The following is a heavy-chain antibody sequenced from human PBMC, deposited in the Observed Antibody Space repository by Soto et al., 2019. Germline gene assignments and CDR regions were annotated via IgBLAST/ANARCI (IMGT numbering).Heavy chain of an antibody. CDR1: GGAIGFGGYY. D-gene: IGHD3-22*01. Sequence: PSETLSLTCTVSGGAIGFGGYYWTWLRQQPGKGLEWIGNIYDSVTTQYNPSLKSRVTISVDRSKTQFSLKLSSVTAADTAVYYCARAKHYDSSGYYNNFDHWGRGALVTVS. J-gene: IGHJ4*02. V-gene: IGHV4-31*03. CDR3: ARAKHYDSSGYYNNFDH. CDR2: IYDSVTT.